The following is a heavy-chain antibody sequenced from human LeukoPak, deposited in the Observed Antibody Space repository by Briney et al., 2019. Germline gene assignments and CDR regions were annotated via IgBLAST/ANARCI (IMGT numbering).Heavy chain of an antibody. Sequence: GGSLSLSCSASGFTFSSYAKHWVRQAPGKGLEYVSAISSNGGSTYYADSVKGRFTISRDNSKNTLYLQMSSLRAEDTAVYYCVKDLLPGYSSGWSMNYWGQGTLVTVSS. CDR1: GFTFSSYA. J-gene: IGHJ4*02. CDR3: VKDLLPGYSSGWSMNY. D-gene: IGHD6-19*01. V-gene: IGHV3-64D*06. CDR2: ISSNGGST.